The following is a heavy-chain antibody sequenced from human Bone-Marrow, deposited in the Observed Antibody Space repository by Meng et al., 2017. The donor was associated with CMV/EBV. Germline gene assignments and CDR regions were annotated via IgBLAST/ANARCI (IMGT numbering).Heavy chain of an antibody. CDR3: AKPDELLSDYYYGMDV. CDR1: GFTFSSYG. J-gene: IGHJ6*02. D-gene: IGHD2-2*01. Sequence: GESLKISCAASGFTFSSYGMHWVRQAPGKGLEWVAFIRYDGSNKYYADSVKGRFTISRDNSKNTLYLQMNSLRAEDTAVYYCAKPDELLSDYYYGMDVWGQGTTVTVYS. V-gene: IGHV3-30*02. CDR2: IRYDGSNK.